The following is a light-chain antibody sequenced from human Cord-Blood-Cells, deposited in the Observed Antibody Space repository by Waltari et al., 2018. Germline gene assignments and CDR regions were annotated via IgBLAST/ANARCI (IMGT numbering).Light chain of an antibody. CDR3: QQYNNWPPLT. Sequence: EIVMTQSPATLSVSPGERATLSCRGSQSGSSNLAWYQQKPGQAPRLLIYGASTRATGIPARFSGSGSGTEFTLTISSLQSEDFAVDYCQQYNNWPPLTFGGGTKVEIK. CDR2: GAS. CDR1: QSGSSN. V-gene: IGKV3-15*01. J-gene: IGKJ4*01.